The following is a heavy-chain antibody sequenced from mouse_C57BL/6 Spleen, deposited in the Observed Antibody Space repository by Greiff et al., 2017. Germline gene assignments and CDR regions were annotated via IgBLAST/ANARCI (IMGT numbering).Heavy chain of an antibody. CDR1: GFTFSNYW. D-gene: IGHD1-1*02. V-gene: IGHV6-3*01. CDR3: TASFWYSYAMDY. Sequence: EVNLVESGGGLVQPGGSMKLSCVASGFTFSNYWMNWVRQSPEKGLEWVAQIRLKSDNYATHYAESVKGRFTISRDDSKSSVYLQMNNLRAEDTGIYYCTASFWYSYAMDYWGQGTSVTVSS. J-gene: IGHJ4*01. CDR2: IRLKSDNYAT.